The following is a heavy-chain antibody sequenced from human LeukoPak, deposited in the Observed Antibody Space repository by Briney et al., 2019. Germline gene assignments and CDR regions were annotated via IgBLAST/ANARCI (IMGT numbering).Heavy chain of an antibody. CDR3: ARDRTSPGYSSSSLEFDY. V-gene: IGHV1-46*01. CDR2: INPSGGST. Sequence: ASVKVSCKASGYTFTSYYMHWVRQAPGQGLEWMGIINPSGGSTSYAQKFQGRVTMTRDMSTSTVYMELSSLRSDDTAVYYCARDRTSPGYSSSSLEFDYWGQGTLVTVSS. CDR1: GYTFTSYY. J-gene: IGHJ4*02. D-gene: IGHD6-6*01.